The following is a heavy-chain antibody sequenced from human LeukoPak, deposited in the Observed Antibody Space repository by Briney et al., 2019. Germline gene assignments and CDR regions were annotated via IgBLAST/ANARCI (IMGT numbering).Heavy chain of an antibody. CDR1: VFTFSNYG. CDR2: IWYDGTNK. D-gene: IGHD6-13*01. V-gene: IGHV3-33*01. Sequence: GGSLRLSCAASVFTFSNYGMHWVRQAPGKGLEWVAVIWYDGTNKYYADSVKGRFTISRDNSKNTLYLQMNSLRAEDTAVYYCARLGSSWSLDYWGQGTLVTVSS. CDR3: ARLGSSWSLDY. J-gene: IGHJ4*02.